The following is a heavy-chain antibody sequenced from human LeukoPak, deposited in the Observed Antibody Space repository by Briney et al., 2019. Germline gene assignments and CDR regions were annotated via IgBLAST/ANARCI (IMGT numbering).Heavy chain of an antibody. J-gene: IGHJ4*02. CDR3: RASGDGVIAPYYFDY. CDR2: IRYDGSNK. CDR1: GFTFSSYG. Sequence: GGSLRLSFAASGFTFSSYGMHWVRQAPGKGLEWVAFIRYDGSNKYYADSVKGRFTISRDNSKNTLYLQMNSLRAEDTAVYYCRASGDGVIAPYYFDYWGQGTLVTVSS. D-gene: IGHD3-22*01. V-gene: IGHV3-30*02.